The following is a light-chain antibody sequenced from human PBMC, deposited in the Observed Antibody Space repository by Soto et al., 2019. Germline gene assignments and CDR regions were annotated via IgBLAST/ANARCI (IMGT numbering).Light chain of an antibody. V-gene: IGLV1-40*01. CDR1: NSNIGADYD. CDR3: QSYDTTLSGWV. Sequence: QSVLTQPPSVFGAPGQRVTISCTGTNSNIGADYDVHWYQHLPGTAPKLLLYANNNRPSGVPDRFSGSRSGPSASLAITGLQADDEADYFCQSYDTTLSGWVFGGGTKLTVL. J-gene: IGLJ3*02. CDR2: ANN.